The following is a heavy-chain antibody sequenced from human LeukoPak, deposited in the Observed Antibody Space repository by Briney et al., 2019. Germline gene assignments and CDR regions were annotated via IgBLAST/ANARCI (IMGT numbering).Heavy chain of an antibody. J-gene: IGHJ4*02. CDR1: GGSISSSGYY. Sequence: SETLSLTCTVPGGSISSSGYYWGWIRQPPGKGLECIGIMSYSGSTYYNPSLKSRVTMSVDTSKNHFSLKLSSVTAADTAVYYCARQIYYDGSGYFYFNWGQGTLVTVSS. CDR2: MSYSGST. V-gene: IGHV4-39*01. CDR3: ARQIYYDGSGYFYFN. D-gene: IGHD3-22*01.